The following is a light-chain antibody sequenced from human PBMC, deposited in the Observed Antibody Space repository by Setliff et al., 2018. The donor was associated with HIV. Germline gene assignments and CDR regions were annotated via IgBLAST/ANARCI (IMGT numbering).Light chain of an antibody. V-gene: IGLV2-14*03. CDR1: SSDVGGYNY. J-gene: IGLJ2*01. CDR3: TSYTSSNTVI. Sequence: QSALTQPASLSGSPGQSIAISCTGTSSDVGGYNYVSWYQQHPDKAPKLMIYDVNKRPSGVSNRFSGSKSGNTASLTISGLQAEDEADYYCTSYTSSNTVIFGGGTKATVL. CDR2: DVN.